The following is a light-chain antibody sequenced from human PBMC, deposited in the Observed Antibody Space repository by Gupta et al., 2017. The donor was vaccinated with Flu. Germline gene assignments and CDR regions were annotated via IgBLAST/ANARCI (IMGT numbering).Light chain of an antibody. CDR3: CSHADGNTLYV. Sequence: QSALTQPRSVSGSPGQSVTISCIGTSSDVGNYNYVSWYQQLPGKAPKLMIYDVTKRPSRVPDRFSCSKSGNAASLTISVLQAEDEADYYCCSHADGNTLYVFGSGTTVTVL. CDR1: SSDVGNYNY. CDR2: DVT. J-gene: IGLJ1*01. V-gene: IGLV2-11*01.